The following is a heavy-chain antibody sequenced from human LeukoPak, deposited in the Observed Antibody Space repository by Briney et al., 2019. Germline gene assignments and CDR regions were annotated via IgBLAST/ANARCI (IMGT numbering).Heavy chain of an antibody. D-gene: IGHD6-13*01. Sequence: GGSLRLSCAASGFTFDDYAMHWVRQAPGKGLEWVSGISWNSGSIGYADSVKGRFTISRDNAKNTLYLQMNSLRAEDTAVYYCAKSHSSSSPSDWFDPWGQGTLVTVSS. J-gene: IGHJ5*02. CDR3: AKSHSSSSPSDWFDP. V-gene: IGHV3-9*01. CDR2: ISWNSGSI. CDR1: GFTFDDYA.